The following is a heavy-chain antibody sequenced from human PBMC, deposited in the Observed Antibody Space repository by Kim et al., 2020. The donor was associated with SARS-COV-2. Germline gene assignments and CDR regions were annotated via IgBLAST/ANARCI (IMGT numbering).Heavy chain of an antibody. CDR1: GGTFSSYA. J-gene: IGHJ4*02. D-gene: IGHD4-17*01. CDR3: ARGWTTVATVGYFDY. Sequence: SVKVSCKASGGTFSSYAISWVRQAPGQGLEWMGGIIPIFGTANYAQKFQGRVTITADESTSTAYMELSSLRSEDTAVYYCARGWTTVATVGYFDYWGQGTLVTVSS. V-gene: IGHV1-69*13. CDR2: IIPIFGTA.